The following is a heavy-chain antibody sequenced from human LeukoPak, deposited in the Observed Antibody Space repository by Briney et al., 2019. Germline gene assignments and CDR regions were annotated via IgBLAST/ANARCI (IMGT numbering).Heavy chain of an antibody. Sequence: SETLSLTCAVYGGSFSGYYWSWIRQPPGKGLEWIGEINHSGSTNYNPSLKSRVTISVDTSKNQFSLKLSSVTAADTAVYYCASNLAVADAFDIWGQGTMVTVSS. CDR2: INHSGST. CDR1: GGSFSGYY. J-gene: IGHJ3*02. CDR3: ASNLAVADAFDI. V-gene: IGHV4-34*01. D-gene: IGHD6-19*01.